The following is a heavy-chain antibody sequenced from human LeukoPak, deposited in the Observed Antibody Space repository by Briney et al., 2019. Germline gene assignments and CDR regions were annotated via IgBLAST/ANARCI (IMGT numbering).Heavy chain of an antibody. J-gene: IGHJ4*02. CDR1: GFTFSSSA. CDR3: AKHSSGWYEYYFDY. CDR2: ISGSGGST. D-gene: IGHD6-19*01. Sequence: GGSLRLSCAASGFTFSSSAMSWVRQVPGKGLEWVSAISGSGGSTYYADSVKGRFTISRHNSKNTLYLQMNSLRAEDTAVYYCAKHSSGWYEYYFDYWGQGTLVTVSS. V-gene: IGHV3-23*01.